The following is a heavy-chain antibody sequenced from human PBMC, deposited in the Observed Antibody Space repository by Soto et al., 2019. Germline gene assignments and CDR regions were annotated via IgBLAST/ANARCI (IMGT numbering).Heavy chain of an antibody. Sequence: QVQLVQSGAEVKKPGSSVKVSCKASGGTFSSYTISWVRQAPGQGLEWMGRIIPILGIANYAQKFQGRVTITADKSTSTAYIELSSLRSEDTAVYYCARHDSSGYYSYWGQGTLVTVSS. V-gene: IGHV1-69*02. CDR2: IIPILGIA. D-gene: IGHD3-22*01. CDR1: GGTFSSYT. CDR3: ARHDSSGYYSY. J-gene: IGHJ4*02.